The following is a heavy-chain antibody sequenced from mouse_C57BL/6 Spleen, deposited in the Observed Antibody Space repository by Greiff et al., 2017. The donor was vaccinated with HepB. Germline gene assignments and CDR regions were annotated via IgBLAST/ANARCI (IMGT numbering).Heavy chain of an antibody. Sequence: EVKLMESGGGLVQPGGSLSLSCAASGFTFTDYYMSWVRQPPGKALEWLGFIRNKANGYTTEYSASVKGRFTISRGNSQSILYLQMNALRAEDSATYYCARYGNYFDYWGQGTTLTVAS. J-gene: IGHJ2*01. CDR1: GFTFTDYY. V-gene: IGHV7-3*01. CDR3: ARYGNYFDY. CDR2: IRNKANGYTT.